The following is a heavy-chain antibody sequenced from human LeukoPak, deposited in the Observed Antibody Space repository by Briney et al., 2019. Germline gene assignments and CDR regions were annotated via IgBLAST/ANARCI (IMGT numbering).Heavy chain of an antibody. CDR1: GYSVSSGYF. CDR2: IYHSGST. CDR3: ARASMGYYYYYMDV. D-gene: IGHD2-8*01. Sequence: SETLSLTCAVSGYSVSSGYFGGWIRQPPGKGLGWIGSIYHSGSTYYNPSLKSRVTISVDTSKNQFSLKLSSVTAADTAVYYCARASMGYYYYYMDVWGKGTTVTVSS. J-gene: IGHJ6*03. V-gene: IGHV4-38-2*01.